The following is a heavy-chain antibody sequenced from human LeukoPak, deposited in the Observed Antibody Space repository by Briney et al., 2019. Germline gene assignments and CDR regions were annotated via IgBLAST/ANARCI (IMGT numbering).Heavy chain of an antibody. CDR2: IRYDGSNK. CDR1: GFTFSSYG. D-gene: IGHD1-26*01. J-gene: IGHJ5*02. V-gene: IGHV3-30*02. Sequence: GGSLRLSCAASGFTFSSYGMHWVRQAPGKGLEWVAFIRYDGSNKYYADSVKGRFTISRDNSKNTLYLQMNSLAAEDTAVYFCAKDHYSGSQHRRLDPWGQGTLVTVSS. CDR3: AKDHYSGSQHRRLDP.